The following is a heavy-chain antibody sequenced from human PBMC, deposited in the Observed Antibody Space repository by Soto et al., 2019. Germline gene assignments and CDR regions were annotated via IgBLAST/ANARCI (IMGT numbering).Heavy chain of an antibody. CDR2: ISGSGGST. Sequence: GGSLRLSCAASGFTFSSYAMSWVRQAPGKGLEWVSAISGSGGSTYYADSVKGRFTISRDNSKNTLYLQMNSLRAEDTAVYYCAKGGFGRPDDDCSGGSCSLYYFDYWGQGTLVTVSS. CDR1: GFTFSSYA. D-gene: IGHD2-15*01. V-gene: IGHV3-23*01. J-gene: IGHJ4*02. CDR3: AKGGFGRPDDDCSGGSCSLYYFDY.